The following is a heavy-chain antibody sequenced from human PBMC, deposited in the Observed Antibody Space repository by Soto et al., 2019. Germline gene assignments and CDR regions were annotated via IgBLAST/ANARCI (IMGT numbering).Heavy chain of an antibody. CDR1: GGSFSDYY. D-gene: IGHD2-21*01. V-gene: IGHV4-34*01. J-gene: IGHJ4*02. Sequence: PSETLSLTCAVYGGSFSDYYWSWIRQPPEKGLEWIGEINHSGITNYNPSLKSRVTISVDTSKNQFSLKLSSVTAADTAVYYCARLGIVRPGYWGQGTLVTVSS. CDR3: ARLGIVRPGY. CDR2: INHSGIT.